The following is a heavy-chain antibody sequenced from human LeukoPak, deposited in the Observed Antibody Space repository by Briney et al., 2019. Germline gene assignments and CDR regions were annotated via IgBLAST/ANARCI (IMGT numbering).Heavy chain of an antibody. J-gene: IGHJ6*02. CDR1: GGSISSSSYY. D-gene: IGHD3-22*01. Sequence: SETLSLTCTVSGGSISSSSYYWGWIRQPPGKGLEWIGSMYYSGSTYYNPSLKSRVTISADTSKSQFSLKLSSVTAADTAVYYCARQSAASGYYSIYYYGMDVWGQGTTVTVSS. V-gene: IGHV4-39*01. CDR3: ARQSAASGYYSIYYYGMDV. CDR2: MYYSGST.